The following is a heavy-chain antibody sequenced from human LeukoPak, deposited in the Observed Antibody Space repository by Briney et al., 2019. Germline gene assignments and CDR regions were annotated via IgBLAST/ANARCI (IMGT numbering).Heavy chain of an antibody. CDR1: GGSFSGYY. Sequence: PSETLSLTCAVYGGSFSGYYWSWIRQPPGKGLEWIGEINHSGSTNYNPSLKSRVTISVDTSKNQFSLKLSSMTAAGTAVYYCARDEHYYDSSGYYEGYYFGYWGQGTLVTVSS. CDR2: INHSGST. V-gene: IGHV4-34*01. J-gene: IGHJ4*02. CDR3: ARDEHYYDSSGYYEGYYFGY. D-gene: IGHD3-22*01.